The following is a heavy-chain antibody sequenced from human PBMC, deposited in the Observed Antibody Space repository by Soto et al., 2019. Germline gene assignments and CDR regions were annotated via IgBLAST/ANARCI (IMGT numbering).Heavy chain of an antibody. Sequence: ELQLVESGGGFVQPGGSLRLSCAASGFPFSNYAMSWVRQAPGKGLEWVSTVSDRGFGTYYADSVKGRFTISRDNSENMLYLQMNSLGAEDTAIYYCAKDLPTRYCSGVNSSYWGQGTLVTVSS. V-gene: IGHV3-23*04. CDR2: VSDRGFGT. J-gene: IGHJ4*02. CDR1: GFPFSNYA. D-gene: IGHD2-15*01. CDR3: AKDLPTRYCSGVNSSY.